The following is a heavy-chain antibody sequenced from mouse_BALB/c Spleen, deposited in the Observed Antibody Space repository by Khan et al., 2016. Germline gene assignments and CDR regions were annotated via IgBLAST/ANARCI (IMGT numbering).Heavy chain of an antibody. CDR3: ARGNYVPGSLDY. CDR2: INPDTITI. D-gene: IGHD2-1*01. V-gene: IGHV4-1*02. CDR1: GFDFSRFW. Sequence: EVQLQESGGGLVQPGGSLKLSCAASGFDFSRFWMSWVRQAPGKGLEWIGEINPDTITIDYTPSLKDRFIISRDNAKNTLYLQMSKVRSEDTALYYCARGNYVPGSLDYWGQDTTLTVSS. J-gene: IGHJ2*01.